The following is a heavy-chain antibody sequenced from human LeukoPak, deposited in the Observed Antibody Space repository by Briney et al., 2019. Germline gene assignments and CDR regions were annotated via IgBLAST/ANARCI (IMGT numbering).Heavy chain of an antibody. Sequence: PSETLSLTCTVSGGSISSSSYYWGWIRQPPGKGLEWIGSIYYSESTYYNPSLKSRVTISVDTSKNQFSLKLSSVTAADTAVYYCARKQGAATERAVYYYGMDVWGQGTTVTVSS. CDR3: ARKQGAATERAVYYYGMDV. CDR1: GGSISSSSYY. J-gene: IGHJ6*02. V-gene: IGHV4-39*01. CDR2: IYYSEST. D-gene: IGHD2-15*01.